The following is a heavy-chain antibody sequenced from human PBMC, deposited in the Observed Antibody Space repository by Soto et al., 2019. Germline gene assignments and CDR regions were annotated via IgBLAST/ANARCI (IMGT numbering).Heavy chain of an antibody. CDR1: GYTFDNYA. J-gene: IGHJ3*02. D-gene: IGHD5-12*01. V-gene: IGHV1-3*01. CDR3: ARVQYSGYDFKLAFDI. Sequence: QVQLVQSGAQVKKPGASVKVSCKASGYTFDNYALHWVRQAPGRRLEWMGWIHAGNGYTKYSQSFQGRVTITRDTAASAAHMDLRSLRSEDTAVYYWARVQYSGYDFKLAFDIWGQGTMVTVSS. CDR2: IHAGNGYT.